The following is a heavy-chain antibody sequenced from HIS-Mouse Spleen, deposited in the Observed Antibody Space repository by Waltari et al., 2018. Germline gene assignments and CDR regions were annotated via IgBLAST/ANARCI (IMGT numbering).Heavy chain of an antibody. CDR3: AKGGTGTTFAFDI. J-gene: IGHJ3*02. Sequence: QVQLVESGGGVVKPGRSLRLSCAASGFTFSSYCMHWVRQAPGKGLEWVAVISYDGSNKYYADSVKGRFTISRDNSKNTLYLQMNSLRAEDTAVYYCAKGGTGTTFAFDIWGQGTMVTVSS. CDR2: ISYDGSNK. CDR1: GFTFSSYC. D-gene: IGHD1-1*01. V-gene: IGHV3-30*18.